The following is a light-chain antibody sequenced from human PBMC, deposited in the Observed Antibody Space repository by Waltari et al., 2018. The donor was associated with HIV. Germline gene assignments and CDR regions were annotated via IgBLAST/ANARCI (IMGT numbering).Light chain of an antibody. CDR1: SCINVGSNT. CDR3: MSWYSSAGV. CDR2: YKSDSDK. V-gene: IGLV5-45*02. Sequence: QAVLTQPSSLSASPGASASLTCILRSCINVGSNTINWYQQKPGSPPQHLLRYKSDSDKQQGSGVPSRFSGSKDASANAGILLISGLQSEDEADYYCMSWYSSAGVFGGGTKLTVL. J-gene: IGLJ3*02.